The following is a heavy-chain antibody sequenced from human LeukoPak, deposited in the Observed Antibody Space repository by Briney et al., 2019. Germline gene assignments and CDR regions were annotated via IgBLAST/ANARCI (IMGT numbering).Heavy chain of an antibody. J-gene: IGHJ4*02. CDR3: LRDYYDSSGYYRGYFDY. V-gene: IGHV3-11*01. D-gene: IGHD3-22*01. Sequence: NPGGSLRLSCAASGFTFSDYNMRWIRQAPGKGLEWVSSISRSGSTKYYADSVKGRFTISRDNAKNSLFLQMNSLRAEDTAVYYCLRDYYDSSGYYRGYFDYWGQGTLVTVSS. CDR2: ISRSGSTK. CDR1: GFTFSDYN.